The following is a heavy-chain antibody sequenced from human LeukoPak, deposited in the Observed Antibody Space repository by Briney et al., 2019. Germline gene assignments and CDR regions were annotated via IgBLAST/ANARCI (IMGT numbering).Heavy chain of an antibody. J-gene: IGHJ6*02. D-gene: IGHD1/OR15-1a*01. Sequence: QSGGSLRLSCAASGFIVSSNYMSWVRQAPGKGLEWVSVIYSGGTTYYADSVKGRFTISRDNSKNTLYLQMNSLRAEDTAVYYCAAKNTWTYGMDVWGQGTRSPSP. CDR3: AAKNTWTYGMDV. CDR1: GFIVSSNY. CDR2: IYSGGTT. V-gene: IGHV3-66*01.